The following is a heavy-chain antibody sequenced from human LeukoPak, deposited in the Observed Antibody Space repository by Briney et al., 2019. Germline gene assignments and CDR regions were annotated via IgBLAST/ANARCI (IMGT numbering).Heavy chain of an antibody. D-gene: IGHD1-26*01. Sequence: ASVKVSCKASGYTFTGYYMHWVRQAPGQGLEWMGWINPNSGGTKYAQKFQGRVTMTRDTSISTAYMELSRLRSDDTAVYYCARLGDRIVGATTLDYWGQGTLVTVSS. CDR3: ARLGDRIVGATTLDY. CDR2: INPNSGGT. V-gene: IGHV1-2*02. J-gene: IGHJ4*02. CDR1: GYTFTGYY.